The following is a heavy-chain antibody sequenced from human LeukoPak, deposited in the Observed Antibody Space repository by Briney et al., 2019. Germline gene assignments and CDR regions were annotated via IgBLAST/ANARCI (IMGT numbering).Heavy chain of an antibody. V-gene: IGHV3-23*01. D-gene: IGHD2-15*01. CDR1: GFTFNNYA. CDR2: IIGSGGST. CDR3: ATFCSGGDCYSFAP. Sequence: PGGSLRLSCAASGFTFNNYAMTWVRQAPGKGLEWVSTIIGSGGSTGYADSVKGRFTISRDNSKDTLLLQMDSLRVEDTAVYYCATFCSGGDCYSFAPWGQGTLVTVSS. J-gene: IGHJ5*02.